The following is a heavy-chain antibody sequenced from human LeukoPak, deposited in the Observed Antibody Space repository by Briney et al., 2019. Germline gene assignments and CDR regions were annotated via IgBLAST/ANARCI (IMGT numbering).Heavy chain of an antibody. J-gene: IGHJ3*02. Sequence: PGGSLRLSCAASGFTFSSYWMSWVRQAPGKGLEWVANIKQDGSEKYYVDSVKGRFTISRDNAKNSLYLQMNSLRAEDTAVYYCARYCGGDCYPGDAFDIWGQGTMVTVSS. CDR1: GFTFSSYW. CDR2: IKQDGSEK. CDR3: ARYCGGDCYPGDAFDI. D-gene: IGHD2-21*02. V-gene: IGHV3-7*01.